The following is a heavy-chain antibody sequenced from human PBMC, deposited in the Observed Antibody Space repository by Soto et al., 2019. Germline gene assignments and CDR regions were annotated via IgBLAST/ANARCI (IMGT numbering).Heavy chain of an antibody. V-gene: IGHV3-33*01. Sequence: QVQLVESGGGVVQPGTSLRLSCAASGFTISTHGMHWVRQAPGKGLEWVANIWYDGSNRFYADSVKRRFTISKDNSKNTLYLQMSSLRAEDTAVYYCAAATTWNFHFHYWGQGTQVTVSS. CDR2: IWYDGSNR. CDR1: GFTISTHG. J-gene: IGHJ4*02. CDR3: AAATTWNFHFHY. D-gene: IGHD1-7*01.